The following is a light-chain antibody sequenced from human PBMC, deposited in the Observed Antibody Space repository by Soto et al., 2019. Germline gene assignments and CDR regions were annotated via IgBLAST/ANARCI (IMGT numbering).Light chain of an antibody. CDR2: DAS. CDR3: QQRSNWLT. J-gene: IGKJ4*01. Sequence: EIVLTQSPATLSLSPGERATLSCRASHSVGSYLAWYQQKPGQAPRLLIYDASNRATGIPARFSGSGSGTDFTLTISSLEPEDFAVYYCQQRSNWLTFGGGTKVEI. CDR1: HSVGSY. V-gene: IGKV3-11*01.